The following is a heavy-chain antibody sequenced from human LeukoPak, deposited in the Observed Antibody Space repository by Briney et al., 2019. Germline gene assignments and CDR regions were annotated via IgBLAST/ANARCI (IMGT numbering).Heavy chain of an antibody. V-gene: IGHV3-11*05. CDR2: ISESSSHT. Sequence: GGSLSFSWAAWEFTFSNYYMNWIRQVPGKGLEWVSYISESSSHTNYADSVKGRFTISRDNAKKSLYLQMTSLRVEDTAVYYCARDRGGSQFDDWGQGTLVTVSS. D-gene: IGHD1-26*01. CDR3: ARDRGGSQFDD. J-gene: IGHJ4*02. CDR1: EFTFSNYY.